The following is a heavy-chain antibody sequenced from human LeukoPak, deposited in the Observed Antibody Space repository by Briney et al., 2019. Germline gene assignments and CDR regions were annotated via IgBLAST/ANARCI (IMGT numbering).Heavy chain of an antibody. CDR2: INHSGST. D-gene: IGHD2-21*02. Sequence: SETLSLTCAVYGGSFSGYYWSWIRQPPGKGLEWIGEINHSGSTNYNPSLKSRVTISVDTSKNQFSLKLSSVTAADTAVYYCARIPVVVTATRSYIDYWGQGTPVTVSS. CDR3: ARIPVVVTATRSYIDY. CDR1: GGSFSGYY. V-gene: IGHV4-34*01. J-gene: IGHJ4*02.